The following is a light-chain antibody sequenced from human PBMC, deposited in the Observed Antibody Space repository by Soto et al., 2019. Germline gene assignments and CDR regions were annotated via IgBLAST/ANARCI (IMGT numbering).Light chain of an antibody. CDR1: QSVSSN. Sequence: EIVMTQSPATLSVSPGERATLSCRASQSVSSNLAWYQQKPGQAPRLLIYGASTRATDIPARFSGSGSGTEFTLTISSLQSEDFAVYYCQQYNSWPPITFGQGTRLEI. CDR2: GAS. CDR3: QQYNSWPPIT. J-gene: IGKJ5*01. V-gene: IGKV3-15*01.